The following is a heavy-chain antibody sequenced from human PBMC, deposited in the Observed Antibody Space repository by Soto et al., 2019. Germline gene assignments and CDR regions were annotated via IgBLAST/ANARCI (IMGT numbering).Heavy chain of an antibody. CDR3: ARGRYGDY. D-gene: IGHD1-1*01. V-gene: IGHV1-18*01. CDR1: GYGFTTYG. Sequence: QVHLVQSGAEVKKPGASVKVSCKGSGYGFTTYGITWVRQAPGQGLEWMAWISAHNGNTNYAQKLQGRVTVTRDTSTSTAYMEPRSLRSDDTAVYYCARGRYGDYWGQGAVVTVSS. CDR2: ISAHNGNT. J-gene: IGHJ4*02.